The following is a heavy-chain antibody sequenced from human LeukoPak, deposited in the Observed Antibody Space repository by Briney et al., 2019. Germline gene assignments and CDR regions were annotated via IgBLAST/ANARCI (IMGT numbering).Heavy chain of an antibody. V-gene: IGHV3-30*02. CDR2: IRFDGSDK. CDR3: ARDQDTAMGLIDY. CDR1: GFTFSNYG. Sequence: GGSLRLSCAASGFTFSNYGMHWVRQAPGKGLEWVAFIRFDGSDKYYADSVKGRFTISRDNSKNTLYLQMNSLRAEDTAVYYCARDQDTAMGLIDYWGQGTLVTVSS. J-gene: IGHJ4*02. D-gene: IGHD5-18*01.